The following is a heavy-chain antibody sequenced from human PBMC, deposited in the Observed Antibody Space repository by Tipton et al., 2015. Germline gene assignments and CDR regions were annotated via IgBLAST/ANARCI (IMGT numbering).Heavy chain of an antibody. CDR2: IYYSGST. J-gene: IGHJ4*02. Sequence: LRLSCTVSGDSITSNDYFWNWLRQHPGKGLEWIGYIYYSGSTYYNPSLKSRVTISVDTSKNQFSLKLTSVTAADTAVYYCARAPYYDFWSGYYMFDYWGQGTLVTVSS. CDR3: ARAPYYDFWSGYYMFDY. V-gene: IGHV4-31*02. D-gene: IGHD3-3*01. CDR1: GDSITSNDYF.